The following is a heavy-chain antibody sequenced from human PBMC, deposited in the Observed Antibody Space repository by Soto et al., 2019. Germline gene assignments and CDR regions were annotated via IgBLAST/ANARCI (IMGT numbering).Heavy chain of an antibody. D-gene: IGHD6-19*01. J-gene: IGHJ4*02. CDR2: ISGSGGST. CDR3: AKDSLLGSGWYTAFDY. CDR1: GFTFSSYA. V-gene: IGHV3-23*01. Sequence: EVQLLESGGGLVQPGGSLRLSCAASGFTFSSYAMSWVRQAPGKGLEWVSAISGSGGSTYYADSVKGRFTISRDNSKNTLYLQMNSLRAEDTAVYYCAKDSLLGSGWYTAFDYWGQGTLVTVSS.